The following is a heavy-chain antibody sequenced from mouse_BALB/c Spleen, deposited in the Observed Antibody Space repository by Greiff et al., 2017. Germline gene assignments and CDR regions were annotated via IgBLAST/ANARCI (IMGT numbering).Heavy chain of an antibody. CDR1: GDSITSGY. CDR3: ASPYGNYWYFDV. J-gene: IGHJ1*01. D-gene: IGHD2-1*01. V-gene: IGHV3-8*02. Sequence: EVMLVESGPSLVKPSQTLSLTCSVTGDSITSGYWNWIRKFPGNKLEYMGYISYSGSTYYNPSLKSRISITRDTSKDQYYLQLNSVTTEDTATYYCASPYGNYWYFDVWGAGTTVTVSS. CDR2: ISYSGST.